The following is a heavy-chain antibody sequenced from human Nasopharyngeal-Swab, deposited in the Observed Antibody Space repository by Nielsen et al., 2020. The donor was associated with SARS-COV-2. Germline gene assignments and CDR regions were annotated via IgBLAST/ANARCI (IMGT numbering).Heavy chain of an antibody. CDR3: AKDWHGSGSYLPYFQH. CDR2: ISGSGSST. Sequence: GESLKISCAASGFTFSSYAMSWVRQAPGKGLEWVSAISGSGSSTYYADSVKGRFTISRDNSKNTLYLQMNSLRAEDTAVFYCAKDWHGSGSYLPYFQHWGQGTLVTVSS. CDR1: GFTFSSYA. V-gene: IGHV3-23*01. J-gene: IGHJ1*01. D-gene: IGHD3-10*01.